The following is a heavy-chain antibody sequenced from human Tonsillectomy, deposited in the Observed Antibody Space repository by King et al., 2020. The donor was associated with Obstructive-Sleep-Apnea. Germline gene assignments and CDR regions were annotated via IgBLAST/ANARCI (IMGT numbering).Heavy chain of an antibody. D-gene: IGHD2-15*01. V-gene: IGHV3-30-3*01. CDR2: ISYDGSNK. CDR3: ARDIRYCSGGSCYSWFDP. J-gene: IGHJ5*02. CDR1: GFTFSSYA. Sequence: VQLVESGGGVVQPGRSLRLSCAASGFTFSSYAMHWVRQAPGKGLEWVAVISYDGSNKYYADSVKGRFTISRDNSKNTLYLQMNSLRAEDTAVYYCARDIRYCSGGSCYSWFDPWGQGTLVTVSS.